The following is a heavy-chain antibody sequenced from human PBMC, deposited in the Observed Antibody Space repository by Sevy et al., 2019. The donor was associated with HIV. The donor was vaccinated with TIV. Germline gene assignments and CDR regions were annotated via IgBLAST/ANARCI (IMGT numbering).Heavy chain of an antibody. J-gene: IGHJ6*02. CDR1: GYTFTSYH. Sequence: NPRASVKVSCKASGYTFTSYHINWVRQATGQGLEWMGWMNPNSGNTGYAQMFQGRVTMTRNTSISTAYLELSSLRSEDTAVYYCARGEPSKRGYGGYGYYNGMDVWGQGTTVTVSS. V-gene: IGHV1-8*01. D-gene: IGHD5-12*01. CDR3: ARGEPSKRGYGGYGYYNGMDV. CDR2: MNPNSGNT.